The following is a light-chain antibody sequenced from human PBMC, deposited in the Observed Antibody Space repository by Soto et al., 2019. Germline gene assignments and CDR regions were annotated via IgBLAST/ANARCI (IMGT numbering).Light chain of an antibody. CDR1: QSVSSNY. V-gene: IGKV3-20*01. CDR2: GAS. Sequence: EIVLTQSPDTLSLSPGERATLSCRASQSVSSNYLGWYQQKLGQAPRLLIYGASTRATGTPDRFSGSGSGTDFTLTVSRLEPEDFAVYYCQEYGNSPWTCCQGTKVDIK. CDR3: QEYGNSPWT. J-gene: IGKJ1*01.